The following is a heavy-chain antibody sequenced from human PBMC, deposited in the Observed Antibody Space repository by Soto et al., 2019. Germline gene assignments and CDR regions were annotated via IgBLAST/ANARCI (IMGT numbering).Heavy chain of an antibody. Sequence: PGGSLRLSCAASGFTFSSYGMHWVRQAPGKGLEWVAVISYDGSNKYYADSVKGRFTISRDNSKNTLYLQMNSLRAEDTAVYYCAKDRGSRPFDYWGQGTLVTVSS. D-gene: IGHD3-16*01. CDR3: AKDRGSRPFDY. V-gene: IGHV3-30*18. CDR1: GFTFSSYG. J-gene: IGHJ4*02. CDR2: ISYDGSNK.